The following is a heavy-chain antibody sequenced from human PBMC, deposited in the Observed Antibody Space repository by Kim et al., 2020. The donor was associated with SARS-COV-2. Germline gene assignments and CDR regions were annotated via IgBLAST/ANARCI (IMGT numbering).Heavy chain of an antibody. Sequence: TNGGTTHYAAPLEGRFTISRDDSKNTLYLQMNSLKTEDTAVYYCTSTLGYWGQGTLVTVST. D-gene: IGHD7-27*01. CDR2: TNGGTT. V-gene: IGHV3-15*01. J-gene: IGHJ4*02. CDR3: TSTLGY.